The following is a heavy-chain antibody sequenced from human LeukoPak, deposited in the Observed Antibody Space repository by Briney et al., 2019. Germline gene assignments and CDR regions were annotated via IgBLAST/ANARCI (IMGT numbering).Heavy chain of an antibody. CDR3: AKDGLFNRGPPGGRFDY. V-gene: IGHV3-9*01. D-gene: IGHD1-14*01. CDR1: GFTFDDYA. J-gene: IGHJ4*02. Sequence: GGSLRLSCAASGFTFDDYAMHWVRQAPGKGLEWVSGISWNSGSIGYADSVKGRFTISRDNAKNSLYLQMNSLRAEDTALYYCAKDGLFNRGPPGGRFDYWGQGTLVTVSS. CDR2: ISWNSGSI.